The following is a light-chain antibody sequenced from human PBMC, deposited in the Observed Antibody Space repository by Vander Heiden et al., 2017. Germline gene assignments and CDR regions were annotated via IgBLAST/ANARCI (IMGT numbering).Light chain of an antibody. CDR3: QQYGNSPYT. V-gene: IGKV3-20*01. CDR1: QSVSSTY. CDR2: GAS. J-gene: IGKJ2*01. Sequence: ELVLTQSPGTLSLSPGERATLSCRASQSVSSTYVAWYQQKPGQAPRLLIYGASSRATGIPDRFSGSGSGTDFTLSISRLEPEDFAVYYCQQYGNSPYTFGQGTKLETK.